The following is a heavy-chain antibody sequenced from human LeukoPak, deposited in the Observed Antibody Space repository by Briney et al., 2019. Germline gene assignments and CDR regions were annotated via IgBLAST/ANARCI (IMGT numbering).Heavy chain of an antibody. CDR2: IDKTTYPT. D-gene: IGHD6-19*01. V-gene: IGHV3-23*05. Sequence: GGSLRLSCAASEFLFSDYAMGWVRQAPGKGLEWVSTIDKTTYPTFYADSVKGRFTISRDNSKNTLYLQMNSLRTEDTAVYFCAKFEGATIPGWFNDYWGQGILVTVSS. CDR1: EFLFSDYA. J-gene: IGHJ4*02. CDR3: AKFEGATIPGWFNDY.